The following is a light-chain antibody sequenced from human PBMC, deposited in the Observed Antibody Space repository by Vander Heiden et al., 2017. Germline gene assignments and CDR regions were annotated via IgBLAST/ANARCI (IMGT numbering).Light chain of an antibody. J-gene: IGKJ4*01. CDR1: QSVSSSY. V-gene: IGKV3-20*01. Sequence: EIVLTQSPGTLSLSPGERATLSCRASQSVSSSYLAWYQQKPGQAPRLLIYGASSRATGIPDRFSGSGSGTDFTLTISRLEPEDFAVYYCQQEGSSGLTFGGGTKVEIK. CDR3: QQEGSSGLT. CDR2: GAS.